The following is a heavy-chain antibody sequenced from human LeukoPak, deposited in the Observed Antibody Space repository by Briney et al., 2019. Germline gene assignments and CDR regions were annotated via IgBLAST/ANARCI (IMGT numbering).Heavy chain of an antibody. CDR3: ATRKGYCSSTSCYRSPLGY. Sequence: SETLSLTCAVYGGSFSGYYWSWIRQPPGKGLEWIGEINHSGSTNYNPSLKSRVTISVDTSKNQFSLKLSSVTAADTAVYYCATRKGYCSSTSCYRSPLGYWGQGTLVTVSS. CDR2: INHSGST. J-gene: IGHJ4*02. D-gene: IGHD2-2*01. V-gene: IGHV4-34*01. CDR1: GGSFSGYY.